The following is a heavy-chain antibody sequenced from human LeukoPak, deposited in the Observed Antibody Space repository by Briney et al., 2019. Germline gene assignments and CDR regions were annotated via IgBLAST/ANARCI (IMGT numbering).Heavy chain of an antibody. J-gene: IGHJ4*02. V-gene: IGHV4-34*01. Sequence: SETLSLTCAVYGGSFSGYYWSWIRQPPGKGLEWIGEINHSGSTNYNPSLKSRVTISVDTSKNQFSLKLSSVTAADTAVYYCARGPHYDFWSGPDYWGQGTLVTVSS. CDR2: INHSGST. CDR1: GGSFSGYY. CDR3: ARGPHYDFWSGPDY. D-gene: IGHD3-3*01.